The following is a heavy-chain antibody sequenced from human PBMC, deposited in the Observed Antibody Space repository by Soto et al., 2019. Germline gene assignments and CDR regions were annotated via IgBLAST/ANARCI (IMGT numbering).Heavy chain of an antibody. D-gene: IGHD1-7*01. CDR1: GDSVSSNSAA. Sequence: QVQLQQSGPGLVKPSQTLSLTCAISGDSVSSNSAAWNWIRQSPSRGLEWLGRTYYRSKWYNDYAVSVKSRITINPDTSXXXXXXXXXXXXXXDTAVYYCAREKITGTTSPTRGMDVWGQGTTVTVSS. CDR2: TYYRSKWYN. V-gene: IGHV6-1*01. CDR3: AREKITGTTSPTRGMDV. J-gene: IGHJ6*02.